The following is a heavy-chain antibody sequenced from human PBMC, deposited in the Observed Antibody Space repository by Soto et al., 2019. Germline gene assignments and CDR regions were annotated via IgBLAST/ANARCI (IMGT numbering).Heavy chain of an antibody. V-gene: IGHV1-69*01. J-gene: IGHJ6*02. D-gene: IGHD2-2*01. CDR2: IIPISDTT. CDR3: ARSQGSSTSLEIYYYYCYGMDV. CDR1: GGTFSSYA. Sequence: QVQLVQSGAEVKKPGSSVKVSCKASGGTFSSYAISWVRQAPGQGLEWMGGIIPISDTTDYEQKFQGRVTITADESTSTAYMELSSLRSEDTAVYYCARSQGSSTSLEIYYYYCYGMDVWGQGTTVTVSS.